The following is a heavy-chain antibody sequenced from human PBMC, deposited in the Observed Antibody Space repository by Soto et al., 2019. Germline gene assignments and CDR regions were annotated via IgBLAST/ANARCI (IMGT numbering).Heavy chain of an antibody. D-gene: IGHD2-15*01. CDR2: VGGSGDST. Sequence: PGGSLRLSCAASGFTFSNYAMSWVRQAPGKGLEWVSGVGGSGDSTYYADSVKGRFTISRDNSKDTLYLQMNSLRAEDTAVYYCAKRPLGYCSGGSCYPPHYFDYWGQGTLVTVSS. V-gene: IGHV3-23*01. CDR3: AKRPLGYCSGGSCYPPHYFDY. J-gene: IGHJ4*02. CDR1: GFTFSNYA.